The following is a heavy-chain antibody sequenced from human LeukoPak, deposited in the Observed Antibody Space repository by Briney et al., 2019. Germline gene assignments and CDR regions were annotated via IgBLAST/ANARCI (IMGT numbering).Heavy chain of an antibody. V-gene: IGHV4-61*02. CDR1: GGPVNTNYYF. Sequence: SQTLSLTCSVSGGPVNTNYYFWNWIRQPAGKELEWIGRIYSSGTIHYNPSLNSRVTMSLDTSKNQFSLKLYSATAADTAVYYCAAYREPYDHLPHGINIWGQGTMVTVSS. CDR2: IYSSGTI. J-gene: IGHJ3*02. D-gene: IGHD5-12*01. CDR3: AAYREPYDHLPHGINI.